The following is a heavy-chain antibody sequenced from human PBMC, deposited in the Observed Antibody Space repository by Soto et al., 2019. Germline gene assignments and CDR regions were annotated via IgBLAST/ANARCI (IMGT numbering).Heavy chain of an antibody. D-gene: IGHD6-13*01. CDR3: ARGVSRPGSWXSDY. CDR1: GESFSGYY. J-gene: IGHJ4*02. V-gene: IGHV4-34*01. CDR2: IHYSGST. Sequence: SDTLSLTFAVYGESFSGYYWSWIRQPPGKGLEWILEIHYSGSTNYNPSLKSRLIISVDTSRNQFSLKLSSVTDADTAVYYCARGVSRPGSWXSDYCGQGTLVTVXS.